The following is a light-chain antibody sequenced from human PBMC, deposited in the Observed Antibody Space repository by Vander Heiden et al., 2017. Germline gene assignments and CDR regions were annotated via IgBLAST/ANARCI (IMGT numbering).Light chain of an antibody. CDR3: LQDHVFPWT. V-gene: IGKV1-6*01. Sequence: AIQMTQSPSSLSASVGDRVTITCRASPDIGNDLSWNQQKPGKAPKVLISVVSSLQGGVPSRFSGSGFGTDFTLTITSLQPEDFATYYCLQDHVFPWTLGQGTKVEVK. J-gene: IGKJ1*01. CDR2: VVS. CDR1: PDIGND.